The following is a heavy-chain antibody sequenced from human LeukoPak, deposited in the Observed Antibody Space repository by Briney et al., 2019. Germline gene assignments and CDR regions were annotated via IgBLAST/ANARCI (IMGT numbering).Heavy chain of an antibody. CDR1: GGSISSGSYY. CDR3: ARDGHCGGDCYYFDY. J-gene: IGHJ4*02. V-gene: IGHV4-61*02. CDR2: IYTSGST. Sequence: SETLSLTCTVSGGSISSGSYYWSWIRQPAGKGLEWIGRIYTSGSTNYNPSLKSRVTISVDTSKNQFSLQLSSVTAADTAVYYCARDGHCGGDCYYFDYWGQGTLVTVSS. D-gene: IGHD2-21*02.